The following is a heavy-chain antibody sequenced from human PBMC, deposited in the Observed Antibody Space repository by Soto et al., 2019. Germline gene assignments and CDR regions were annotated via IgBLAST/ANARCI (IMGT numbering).Heavy chain of an antibody. CDR1: GFTFSNAW. Sequence: PGGSLRLSYAASGFTFSNAWMNWVRQAPGKGLEWVGRIKSKTDGGTTDYAAPVKGRFTISRDDSKNTLYLQMNSLKTEDTAVYYCTTTYYDFWSGYYGSDYWGQGTLVTVSS. V-gene: IGHV3-15*07. D-gene: IGHD3-3*01. J-gene: IGHJ4*02. CDR2: IKSKTDGGTT. CDR3: TTTYYDFWSGYYGSDY.